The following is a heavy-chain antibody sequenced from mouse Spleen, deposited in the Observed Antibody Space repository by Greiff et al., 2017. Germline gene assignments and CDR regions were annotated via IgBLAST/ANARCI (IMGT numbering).Heavy chain of an antibody. J-gene: IGHJ3*01. Sequence: EVQLQQSGPELVKPGASVKIPCKASGYTFTDYNMDWVKQSHGKSLEWIGDINPNNGGTIYNQKFKGKATLTVDKSSSTAYMELRSLTSEDTAVYYCATYYDYDEGFAYWGQGTLVTVSA. CDR1: GYTFTDYN. CDR3: ATYYDYDEGFAY. CDR2: INPNNGGT. D-gene: IGHD2-4*01. V-gene: IGHV1-18*01.